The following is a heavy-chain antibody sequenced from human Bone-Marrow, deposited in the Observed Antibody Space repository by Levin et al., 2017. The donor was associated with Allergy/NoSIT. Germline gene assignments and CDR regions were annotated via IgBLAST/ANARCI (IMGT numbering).Heavy chain of an antibody. CDR3: ARSPGSVPQVDSMGY. D-gene: IGHD2-8*02. V-gene: IGHV1-69*06. CDR1: GGTFSSYA. CDR2: IIPIFGTA. Sequence: SVKVSCKASGGTFSSYAISWVRQAPGQGLEWMGGIIPIFGTANYAQKFQGRVTITADKSTSTAYMELSSLRSEDTAVYYCARSPGSVPQVDSMGYWGQGTLVTVSS. J-gene: IGHJ4*02.